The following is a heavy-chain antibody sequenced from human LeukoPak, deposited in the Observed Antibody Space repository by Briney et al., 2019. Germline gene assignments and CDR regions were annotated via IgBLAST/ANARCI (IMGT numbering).Heavy chain of an antibody. V-gene: IGHV1-69*13. CDR2: IIPIFGTA. D-gene: IGHD3-22*01. CDR3: ARTPEPFYYDSSGYYSGFDY. J-gene: IGHJ4*02. CDR1: GGTFSGYA. Sequence: SVKVSCKASGGTFSGYAISWVRQAPGQGLEWMGGIIPIFGTANYAQKFQGRVTITADESTSTAYMELSSLRSEDTAVYYCARTPEPFYYDSSGYYSGFDYWGQGTLVTVSS.